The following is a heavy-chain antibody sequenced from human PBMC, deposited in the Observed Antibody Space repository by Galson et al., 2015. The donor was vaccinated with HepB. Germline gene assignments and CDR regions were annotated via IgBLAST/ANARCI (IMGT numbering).Heavy chain of an antibody. V-gene: IGHV4-59*01. CDR2: IYHSGII. J-gene: IGHJ6*03. CDR3: ARDRGVYAPLYLYMDV. D-gene: IGHD2-8*01. CDR1: GDSISSYY. Sequence: ETLSLTCTVSGDSISSYYWSWIRQPPGKGLEWIGYIYHSGIINYNPSLKSRVTISVDTSKDQLSLKLSSVTAADTAVYYCARDRGVYAPLYLYMDVWGKGTTVTVSS.